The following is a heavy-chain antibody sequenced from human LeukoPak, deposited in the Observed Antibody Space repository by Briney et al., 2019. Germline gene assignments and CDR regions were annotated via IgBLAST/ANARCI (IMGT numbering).Heavy chain of an antibody. V-gene: IGHV4-34*01. CDR1: GGSFSGYY. D-gene: IGHD3-9*01. Sequence: KPSETLSLTCAVYGGSFSGYYWSWIRQPPGKGLEWIGEINHSGSTNYNPSLKSRVTISVDTSKNQFSLKLSSVTAADTAVYYCARERYFDWFDYWGQGTLVTVSS. J-gene: IGHJ4*02. CDR2: INHSGST. CDR3: ARERYFDWFDY.